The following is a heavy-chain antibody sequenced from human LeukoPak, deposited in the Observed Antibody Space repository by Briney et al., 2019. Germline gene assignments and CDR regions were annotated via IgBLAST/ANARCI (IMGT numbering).Heavy chain of an antibody. CDR2: IYFGGST. CDR1: SGSISSSDYY. CDR3: ARALGYCSGGSCTRGYNWFDP. V-gene: IGHV4-39*01. D-gene: IGHD2-15*01. J-gene: IGHJ5*02. Sequence: SETLSLTCTGSSGSISSSDYYWGWIRQPPGKGLEWIGSIYFGGSTYYNPSLKSRVTISVDTSMNQFSLKLSFVTTADTAVYYCARALGYCSGGSCTRGYNWFDPWGQGTLVTVSS.